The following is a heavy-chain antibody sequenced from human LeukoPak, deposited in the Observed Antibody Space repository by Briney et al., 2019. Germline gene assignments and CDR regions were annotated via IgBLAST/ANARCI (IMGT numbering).Heavy chain of an antibody. CDR3: AKDRIQLWVMDY. CDR1: GFTFSSHG. Sequence: GGSLRLSCAASGFTFSSHGFHWVRQAPGKGLEWVAVIWYDGSKKYYADSVKGRFTISRDDSKNTLYLQMNSLRADDTAVYYCAKDRIQLWVMDYWGQGTLVTVSS. D-gene: IGHD5-18*01. J-gene: IGHJ4*02. CDR2: IWYDGSKK. V-gene: IGHV3-33*06.